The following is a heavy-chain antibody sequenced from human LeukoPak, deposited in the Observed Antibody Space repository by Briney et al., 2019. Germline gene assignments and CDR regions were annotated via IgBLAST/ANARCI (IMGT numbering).Heavy chain of an antibody. CDR2: MNPNSGNT. J-gene: IGHJ4*02. CDR1: GDTFTHYI. CDR3: ARPQTRDGYNFGY. Sequence: ASVKVSCKASGDTFTHYIINWVRQAPGQGLEWMGWMNPNSGNTGYAQKFQGRVTITRNTSISTAYMELSSLRSEDTAVYYCARPQTRDGYNFGYWGQGTLVTVSS. D-gene: IGHD5-24*01. V-gene: IGHV1-8*03.